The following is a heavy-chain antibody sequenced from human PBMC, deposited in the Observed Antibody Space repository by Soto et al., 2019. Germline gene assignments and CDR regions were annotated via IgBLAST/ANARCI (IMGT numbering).Heavy chain of an antibody. CDR1: GFIFSTNG. D-gene: IGHD6-19*01. V-gene: IGHV3-30*18. Sequence: QVQLVESGGGVVQPGTSLRLSCAASGFIFSTNGMYWVRQAPGKGLEWVGLISDDGKNKWHADSVKGRFTISRDISKNTLYLQMNSLRPEDTAVYYCAKLSSSGWHHHYYGMDVWGQGTTVTVSS. J-gene: IGHJ6*02. CDR3: AKLSSSGWHHHYYGMDV. CDR2: ISDDGKNK.